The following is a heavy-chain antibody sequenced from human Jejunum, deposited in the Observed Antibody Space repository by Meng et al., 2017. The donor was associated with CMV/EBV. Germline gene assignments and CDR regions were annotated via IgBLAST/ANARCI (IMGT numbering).Heavy chain of an antibody. CDR3: ARDLYFGDPAAFDL. CDR1: GFAFSNYN. D-gene: IGHD4-17*01. Sequence: GFAFSNYNMNWVRQAPGKGLEWVSSISFTTNYIYYADSVKGRFTISRDNAKNSLYLQMDSLRAEDTAVYYCARDLYFGDPAAFDLWGRGTMVTVSS. V-gene: IGHV3-21*01. CDR2: ISFTTNYI. J-gene: IGHJ3*01.